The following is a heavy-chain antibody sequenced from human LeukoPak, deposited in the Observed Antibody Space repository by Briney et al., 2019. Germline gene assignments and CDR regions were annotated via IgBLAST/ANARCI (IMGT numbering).Heavy chain of an antibody. V-gene: IGHV1-2*02. Sequence: VASVKVSCKASGYTFTGYYMHWVRQAPGQGLEWMGWINPNSGGTNYAQKFQGRVTMTRDTSISTAYMELSRLRSDDTAVYYCARAIAVAGTVDYWGQGTLVTVSS. CDR2: INPNSGGT. CDR1: GYTFTGYY. J-gene: IGHJ4*02. CDR3: ARAIAVAGTVDY. D-gene: IGHD6-19*01.